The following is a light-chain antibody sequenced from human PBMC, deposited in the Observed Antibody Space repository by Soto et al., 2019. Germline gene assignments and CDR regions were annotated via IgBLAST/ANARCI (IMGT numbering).Light chain of an antibody. CDR3: QQYGGSPPYT. V-gene: IGKV3-20*01. J-gene: IGKJ2*01. CDR2: GAS. CDR1: QSLPNNF. Sequence: EIGLTQSPGTLSLSPGERATLSCRATQSLPNNFLSWYQQKPGQAPRLLIHGASNRATGIPGRFRGSGSGTDFTLTISRLEPDDFEVYYCQQYGGSPPYTFGQGTKLEI.